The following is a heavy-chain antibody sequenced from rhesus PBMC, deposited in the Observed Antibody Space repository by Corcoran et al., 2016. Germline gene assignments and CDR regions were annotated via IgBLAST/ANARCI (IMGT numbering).Heavy chain of an antibody. J-gene: IGHJ1*01. D-gene: IGHD4-35*01. V-gene: IGHV4-106*01. CDR3: ARSSFYGHSEYFEF. Sequence: HVQLQESGPGLVKPSETLSLTCAVSVGSIIDDSYWTCIRRPPGTGLEWIGYIYGSGGGTNYNPSLKIRVTISRDTSKNQFSLKVSSVTTADTAVYYCARSSFYGHSEYFEFWGQGALVTVSS. CDR1: VGSIIDDSY. CDR2: IYGSGGGT.